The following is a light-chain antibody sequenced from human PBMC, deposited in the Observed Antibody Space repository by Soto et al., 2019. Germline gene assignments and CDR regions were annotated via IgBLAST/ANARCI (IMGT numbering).Light chain of an antibody. J-gene: IGKJ1*01. CDR2: GAS. CDR1: QKMSSD. CDR3: QQFNEWPWS. Sequence: IVMTQSPATLSVSPGERATLSCRASQKMSSDLAWYQQKPGQAPRLLIYGASTRATGIPARFSGSGSGTDFTLTISIVQSEDSALYYCQQFNEWPWSFGQGTKVDIK. V-gene: IGKV3-15*01.